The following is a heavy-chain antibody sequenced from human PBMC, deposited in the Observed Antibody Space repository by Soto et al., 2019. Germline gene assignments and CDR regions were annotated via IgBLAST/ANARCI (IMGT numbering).Heavy chain of an antibody. Sequence: GGSLRLSCAASGFTFDDYAMHWVRQAPGKGLEWVSGISWNSGSIAYADSVKGRFSISRDNAKRSLYLQMNSLRAEDTAFYYCAKEEYCSGGSCCRNFDYWGQGTLVTVSS. CDR2: ISWNSGSI. CDR3: AKEEYCSGGSCCRNFDY. J-gene: IGHJ4*02. D-gene: IGHD2-15*01. CDR1: GFTFDDYA. V-gene: IGHV3-9*01.